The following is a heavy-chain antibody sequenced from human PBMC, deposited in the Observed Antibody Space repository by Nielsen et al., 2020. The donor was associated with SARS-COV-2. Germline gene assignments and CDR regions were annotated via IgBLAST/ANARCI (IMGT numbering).Heavy chain of an antibody. D-gene: IGHD3-10*01. CDR2: IKQDGSEK. CDR3: ARDRGLWFGELFVY. CDR1: GFTFSSYW. Sequence: LPLTCAASGFTFSSYWMSWVRQAPGKGLEWVANIKQDGSEKYYVDSVKGRFTISRDNAKNSLYLQMNSLRAEDTAVYYCARDRGLWFGELFVYWGQGTLVTVSS. V-gene: IGHV3-7*01. J-gene: IGHJ4*02.